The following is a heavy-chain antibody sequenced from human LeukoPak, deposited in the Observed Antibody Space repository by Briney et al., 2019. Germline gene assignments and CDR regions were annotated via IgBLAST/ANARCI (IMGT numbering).Heavy chain of an antibody. J-gene: IGHJ4*02. Sequence: PSETLSLTCTVSGSSISSGGYYWGWIRQPPGKGLEWIGSIYYSGSTYYNPSLKSRVTISVDTSKNQFSLKLSSVTAADTAVYYRASPDGGPTDYWGQGTLVTVSS. V-gene: IGHV4-39*01. CDR3: ASPDGGPTDY. CDR2: IYYSGST. D-gene: IGHD3-16*01. CDR1: GSSISSGGYY.